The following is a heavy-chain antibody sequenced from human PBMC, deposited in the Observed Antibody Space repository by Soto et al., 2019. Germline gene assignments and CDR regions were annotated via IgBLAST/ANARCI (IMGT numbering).Heavy chain of an antibody. Sequence: QVQLQESGPGLVKPSGTLSLTCAASSGSIFTTNWWSWVRQSPGRGLQWIGDIYHSGSPKYNPSLESRVSISIDKSKDRFVLNLTSMTAADTAVYYCARKPDGATAKVGGGYVFDVWGQGTMVTVSS. D-gene: IGHD1-26*01. CDR2: IYHSGSP. CDR3: ARKPDGATAKVGGGYVFDV. V-gene: IGHV4-4*02. CDR1: SGSIFTTNW. J-gene: IGHJ3*01.